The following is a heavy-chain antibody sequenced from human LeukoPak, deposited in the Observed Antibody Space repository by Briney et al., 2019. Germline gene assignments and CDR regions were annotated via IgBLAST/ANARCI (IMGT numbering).Heavy chain of an antibody. CDR2: IIPIFGTA. J-gene: IGHJ6*03. CDR3: ARVVSGYEYYYYYYYMDV. CDR1: GGTFSSYA. D-gene: IGHD5-12*01. Sequence: SVKVSCKASGGTFSSYAISWVRQAPGQGLEWMGGIIPIFGTANYAQKFQGRVTITADKSTSTAYMELSSLRSEDTAVYYCARVVSGYEYYYYYYYMDVWGKGTTVTVSS. V-gene: IGHV1-69*06.